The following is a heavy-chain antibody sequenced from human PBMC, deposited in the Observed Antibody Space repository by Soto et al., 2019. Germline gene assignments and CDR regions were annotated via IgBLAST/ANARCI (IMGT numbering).Heavy chain of an antibody. CDR3: AIYDSSGYYSLDHAFDI. CDR1: GGTFSSSA. V-gene: IGHV1-69*13. D-gene: IGHD3-22*01. J-gene: IGHJ3*02. Sequence: SVKVSCKASGGTFSSSAISWVRQAPGQGLEWMGGIIPIFGTVNYAQKFQGRVTITADESTSTAYMELSSLRSEDTAVYYCAIYDSSGYYSLDHAFDIWGQGTMVTVSS. CDR2: IIPIFGTV.